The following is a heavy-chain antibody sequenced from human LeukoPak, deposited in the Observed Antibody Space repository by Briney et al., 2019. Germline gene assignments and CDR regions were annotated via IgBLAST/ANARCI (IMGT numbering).Heavy chain of an antibody. CDR1: GLTVSGVH. J-gene: IGHJ4*02. V-gene: IGHV3-53*01. D-gene: IGHD2-2*01. Sequence: PGGTLRLSCAVSGLTVSGVHINWVRQAPGKGLEWVSVIYSGGSIYYADSMKGRFTISGDNSKNTLYLQMNSLRAEDTAVYYCAKDPVIWYQLSTYWGQGTLVTVSS. CDR2: IYSGGSI. CDR3: AKDPVIWYQLSTY.